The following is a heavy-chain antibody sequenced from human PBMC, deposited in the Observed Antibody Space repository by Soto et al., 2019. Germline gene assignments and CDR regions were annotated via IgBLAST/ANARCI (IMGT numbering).Heavy chain of an antibody. J-gene: IGHJ2*01. CDR3: AKGHYGSGSYYPYWYFDL. CDR1: GFTFSTYA. D-gene: IGHD3-10*01. CDR2: ISGSGDFT. V-gene: IGHV3-23*01. Sequence: EVQLLESGGGLVQPGGSLRLSCAASGFTFSTYAMTWVRQAPGKGLEWVSGISGSGDFTYYADSVKGRFSISRDNAKNTLYLQINSLRAEDTALYYCAKGHYGSGSYYPYWYFDLWGRGTLVTVSS.